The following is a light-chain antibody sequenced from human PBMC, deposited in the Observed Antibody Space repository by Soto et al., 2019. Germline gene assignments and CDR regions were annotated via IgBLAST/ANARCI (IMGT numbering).Light chain of an antibody. CDR2: WAS. CDR1: QSVLYSSNNKNY. V-gene: IGKV4-1*01. J-gene: IGKJ2*01. CDR3: QQYYSTPGT. Sequence: DIVETQSPDSLAVSLGERATINCKSSQSVLYSSNNKNYLAWYQQKPGQPPKLLIYWASTRESGVPDRFSGSGSGTDFTLTISSLQAEDVAVYYCQQYYSTPGTFGQGTKLEIK.